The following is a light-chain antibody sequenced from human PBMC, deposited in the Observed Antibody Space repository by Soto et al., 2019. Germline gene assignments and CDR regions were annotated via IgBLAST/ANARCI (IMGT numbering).Light chain of an antibody. J-gene: IGKJ1*01. CDR1: QSISTD. Sequence: DIQMTQSPSSLSASIGDRVTITCRASQSISTDLNWYQQKPGKAPKVLTYGASTLQSGVPSRFAGSGSGTDFTLTINSLQPEDFATYFCQQSYTTPRNFGQGTKVDNK. CDR2: GAS. V-gene: IGKV1-39*01. CDR3: QQSYTTPRN.